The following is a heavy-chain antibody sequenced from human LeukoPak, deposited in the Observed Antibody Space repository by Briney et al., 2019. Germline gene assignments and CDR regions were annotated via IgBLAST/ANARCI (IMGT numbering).Heavy chain of an antibody. Sequence: GESLKISCKGSGYSFSSYWIGWVRQMPGKGLEWMGIIYPGDSDTRYSPSFQGQVTISADKSISTVYLQWSSLKASDTAIFYCARQRGSCRSALDYWGQGTLVTVSS. CDR3: ARQRGSCRSALDY. CDR2: IYPGDSDT. CDR1: GYSFSSYW. D-gene: IGHD1-26*01. V-gene: IGHV5-51*01. J-gene: IGHJ4*02.